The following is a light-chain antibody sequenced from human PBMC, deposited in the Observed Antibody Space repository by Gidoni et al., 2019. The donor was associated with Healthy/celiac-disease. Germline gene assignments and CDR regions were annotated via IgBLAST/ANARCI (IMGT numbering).Light chain of an antibody. CDR3: QQSYSTPHELT. V-gene: IGKV1-39*01. J-gene: IGKJ4*01. CDR1: QSISSY. Sequence: DIQMTQSPSSLSAAVGDRVTITCRASQSISSYLNWYQQKPGKAPKLLIYAASSLQSGVPSRFSGSGSGTDFTLTISSLQPEDVATYYCQQSYSTPHELTFGGGTKVEIK. CDR2: AAS.